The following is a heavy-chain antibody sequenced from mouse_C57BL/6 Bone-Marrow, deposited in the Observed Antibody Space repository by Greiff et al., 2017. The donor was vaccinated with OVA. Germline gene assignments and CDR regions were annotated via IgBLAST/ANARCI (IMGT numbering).Heavy chain of an antibody. CDR1: GFSLTSYG. CDR3: AKGGYDYDPWYFDV. V-gene: IGHV2-5*01. J-gene: IGHJ1*03. D-gene: IGHD2-4*01. Sequence: QVQLKESGPGLVQPSQSLSITCTVSGFSLTSYGVHWVRQSPGKGLEWLGVIWRGGSTDYNAAFMSRLSITKDNSKSQVFFKMNSLQADDTAIYYCAKGGYDYDPWYFDVWGTGTTVTVSS. CDR2: IWRGGST.